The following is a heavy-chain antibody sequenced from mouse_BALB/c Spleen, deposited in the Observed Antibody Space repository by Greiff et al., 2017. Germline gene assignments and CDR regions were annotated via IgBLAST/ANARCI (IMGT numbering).Heavy chain of an antibody. Sequence: EVKLQESGPGLVKPSQSLSLTCSVTGYSITSGYYWNWIRQFPGNKLEWMGYISYDGSNNYNPSLKNRISITRDTSKNQFFLKLNSVTTEDTATYYCARVYYRYPYAMDYWGQGTSVTVSS. V-gene: IGHV3-6*02. D-gene: IGHD2-14*01. CDR3: ARVYYRYPYAMDY. CDR1: GYSITSGYY. CDR2: ISYDGSN. J-gene: IGHJ4*01.